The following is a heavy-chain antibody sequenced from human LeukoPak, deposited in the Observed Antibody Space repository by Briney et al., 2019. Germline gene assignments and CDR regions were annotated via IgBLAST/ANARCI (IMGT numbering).Heavy chain of an antibody. CDR2: IYYTGTT. D-gene: IGHD2-2*01. V-gene: IGHV4-59*11. CDR3: ARFSWACSTASCYLTN. J-gene: IGHJ4*02. CDR1: GGSLSGHY. Sequence: PSETLSLTCTVGGGSLSGHYWGWIRQPPGKGLELVGHIYYTGTTFYNPSLNSRVTITLDTSRNQFSLRLTSAIAADTAVYYCARFSWACSTASCYLTNWGQGALVTVSS.